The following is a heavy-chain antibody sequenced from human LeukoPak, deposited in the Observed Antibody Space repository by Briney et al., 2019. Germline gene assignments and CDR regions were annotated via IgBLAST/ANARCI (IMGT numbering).Heavy chain of an antibody. D-gene: IGHD3-10*01. Sequence: ASVKVSCKASGYTFINNWMHWVRQAPGQGLEWIGLINPTGTGTLYVQKFQGRVTMTRDMSTSTDYMELSSLRSEDTAVYYCARDNSVGDIAWWFDPWGQGTLVTVSS. J-gene: IGHJ5*02. CDR1: GYTFINNW. CDR2: INPTGTGT. V-gene: IGHV1-46*01. CDR3: ARDNSVGDIAWWFDP.